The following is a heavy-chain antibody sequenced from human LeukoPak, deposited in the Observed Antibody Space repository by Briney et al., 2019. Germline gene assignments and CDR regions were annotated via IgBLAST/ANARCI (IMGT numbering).Heavy chain of an antibody. D-gene: IGHD3-10*01. CDR2: INPSGGST. V-gene: IGHV1-46*01. CDR3: ARTGGSVHYGSGSYYRD. Sequence: GGSVKVSCKASGYTFTSYYMHWGRQAPGQGLEWMGIINPSGGSTSYAQKFQGRVTMTRDMSTSTVYMELSSLRSEDTAVYYCARTGGSVHYGSGSYYRDWGQGTLVTVSS. J-gene: IGHJ4*02. CDR1: GYTFTSYY.